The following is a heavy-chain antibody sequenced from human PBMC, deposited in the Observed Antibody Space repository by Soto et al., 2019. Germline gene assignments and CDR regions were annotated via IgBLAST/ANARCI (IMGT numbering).Heavy chain of an antibody. CDR2: MSWNSGTI. CDR3: AKSTGGTANGMGV. D-gene: IGHD2-8*02. Sequence: DVQVVESGGGLVQPGRSLRLSCAASGFSFDDYAMHWVRQAPGKGLEWVSGMSWNSGTIGYADSVKGRFTISRDNAKNSLYLQMNSLRAEDTALYYCAKSTGGTANGMGVWGQGTTVTVSS. CDR1: GFSFDDYA. J-gene: IGHJ6*02. V-gene: IGHV3-9*01.